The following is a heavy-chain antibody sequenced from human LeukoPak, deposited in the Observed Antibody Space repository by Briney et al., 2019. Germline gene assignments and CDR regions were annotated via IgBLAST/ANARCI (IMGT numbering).Heavy chain of an antibody. V-gene: IGHV3-30*04. CDR1: GFSFSSFG. J-gene: IGHJ4*02. Sequence: GRSLRLSCGASGFSFSSFGMHWVRQAPGKGLQWVAVISYDGSNKYYTDSVKGRFTISRDNSKNTLYLQMNSLRAEDTAVYYCAKVGLTVTTILDYFDYWGQGTLVTVSS. CDR2: ISYDGSNK. CDR3: AKVGLTVTTILDYFDY. D-gene: IGHD4-11*01.